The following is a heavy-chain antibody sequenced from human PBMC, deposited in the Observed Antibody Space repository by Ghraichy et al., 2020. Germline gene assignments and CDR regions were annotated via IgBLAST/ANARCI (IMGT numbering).Heavy chain of an antibody. CDR1: GFTVSSNY. D-gene: IGHD1/OR15-1a*01. Sequence: GGSLRLSCAASGFTVSSNYMSWVRQAPGKGLEWVSVIYSGGSTYYADSVKGRFTISRDNSKNTLYLQMNSLRAEDTAVYYCARDRRITGTTDAFDIWGQGTMVTVSS. CDR2: IYSGGST. V-gene: IGHV3-53*01. CDR3: ARDRRITGTTDAFDI. J-gene: IGHJ3*02.